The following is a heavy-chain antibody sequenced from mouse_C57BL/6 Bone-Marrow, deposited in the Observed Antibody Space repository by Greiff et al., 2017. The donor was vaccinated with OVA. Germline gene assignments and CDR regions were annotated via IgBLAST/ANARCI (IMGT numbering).Heavy chain of an antibody. CDR1: GYTFTSYW. Sequence: VQLQQPGAELVKPGASVKLSCKASGYTFTSYWMHWVKQRPGQGLEWIGMIHPNSGSTNYNEKFKSKATLTVDKSSSTAYMQLSSLTSEDSAVYYCARVHYSNPTWFAYWGQGTLVTVSA. CDR3: ARVHYSNPTWFAY. CDR2: IHPNSGST. D-gene: IGHD2-5*01. J-gene: IGHJ3*01. V-gene: IGHV1-64*01.